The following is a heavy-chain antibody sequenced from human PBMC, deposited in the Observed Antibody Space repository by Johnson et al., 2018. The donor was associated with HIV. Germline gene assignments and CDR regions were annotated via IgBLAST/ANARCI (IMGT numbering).Heavy chain of an antibody. CDR3: ARDSRYNNYGGGSVGAFDI. Sequence: VQLVESGGALVQPGGSLRLSCAASGFTVSNNYMSWVRQAPGKGLEWVSIIYSSGTTDYADSVQGRFTISRDNSKNTLYLQMNSLGTEDTAVYYCARDSRYNNYGGGSVGAFDIWGQGTTVTVSS. D-gene: IGHD4-11*01. CDR1: GFTVSNNY. J-gene: IGHJ3*02. V-gene: IGHV3-66*02. CDR2: IYSSGTT.